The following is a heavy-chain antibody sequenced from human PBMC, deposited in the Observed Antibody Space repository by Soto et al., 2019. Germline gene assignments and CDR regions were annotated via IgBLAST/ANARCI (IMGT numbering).Heavy chain of an antibody. V-gene: IGHV4-34*01. Sequence: SETLSLTCAVYSGSFSGYYWNWIRQPPGKGLEWTGEINLAGGTNYNPSLKSRVTISVDKSNNQFFLKLTSVTAADTAVYYCAGRDELCFVYWGQGTLVTVS. CDR3: AGRDELCFVY. D-gene: IGHD1-1*01. CDR2: INLAGGT. J-gene: IGHJ4*02. CDR1: SGSFSGYY.